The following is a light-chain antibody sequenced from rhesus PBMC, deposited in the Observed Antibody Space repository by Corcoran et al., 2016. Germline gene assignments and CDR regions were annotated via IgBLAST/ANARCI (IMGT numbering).Light chain of an antibody. Sequence: QVILTQSPAILSLSLGERATLTCRASQSVSSYLAWYQQKPGQAPRLLIDGASCRATGIPDRCRGSGSGTDFTITISSLDREDVRVYRCYQQRRGFTFGPGTKLEIK. CDR2: GAS. CDR1: QSVSSY. V-gene: IGKV3-10*01. J-gene: IGKJ3*01. CDR3: YQQRRGFT.